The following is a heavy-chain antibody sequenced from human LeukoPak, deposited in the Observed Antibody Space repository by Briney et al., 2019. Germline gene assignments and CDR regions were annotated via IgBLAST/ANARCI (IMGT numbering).Heavy chain of an antibody. V-gene: IGHV3-23*01. D-gene: IGHD3-22*01. J-gene: IGHJ4*02. CDR3: AKDTPYYYDSSGYEY. CDR2: ISGSGGST. Sequence: SGGSLRLSCAASGFTFNNYAMNWVRQAPGKGLEWVSAISGSGGSTYYADSVKGRFTISRDNSKNTLYLQMNSLRAEDTAVYYCAKDTPYYYDSSGYEYWGQGTPVTVSS. CDR1: GFTFNNYA.